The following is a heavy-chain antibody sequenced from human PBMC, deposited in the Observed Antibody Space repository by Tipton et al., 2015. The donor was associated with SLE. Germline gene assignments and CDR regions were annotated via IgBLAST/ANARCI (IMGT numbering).Heavy chain of an antibody. J-gene: IGHJ3*02. CDR3: ARDPFSGTSRAEDI. CDR1: GGSISNRNYY. CDR2: IYYTGST. D-gene: IGHD1-26*01. V-gene: IGHV4-39*07. Sequence: TLSLTCTVSGGSISNRNYYWGWIRQPPGKGLEWIGSIYYTGSTYYKPSPKSRVTISVDTSKNQFSLNLSSVTAADTAIYYCARDPFSGTSRAEDIWGQGTMVTVSS.